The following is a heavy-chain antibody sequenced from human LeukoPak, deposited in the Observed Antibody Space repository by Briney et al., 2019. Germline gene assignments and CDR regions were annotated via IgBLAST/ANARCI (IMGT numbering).Heavy chain of an antibody. Sequence: ASVKVSCKASGYTFTSYGISWVRQAPGQGLEWMGWISAYNGNTNYAQKLQGRVTMTTDTSTSTAYMELSSLRSEDTAVYYCARNNSVRDEAWWFNPWGQGTLVTVSS. J-gene: IGHJ5*02. CDR2: ISAYNGNT. V-gene: IGHV1-18*01. CDR1: GYTFTSYG. CDR3: ARNNSVRDEAWWFNP. D-gene: IGHD5-24*01.